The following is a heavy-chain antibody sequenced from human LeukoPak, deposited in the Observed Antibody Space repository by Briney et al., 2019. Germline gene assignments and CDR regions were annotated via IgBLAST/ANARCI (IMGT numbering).Heavy chain of an antibody. Sequence: PSETLSLTCAVYGGSFSGYYWSWIRQPPGKGLEWIGYIYYSGSTNYNPSLKSRVTISVDTSKNQFSLKLSSVTAADTAVYYCASSLRFLEWYAFDIWGQGTMVTVSS. D-gene: IGHD3-3*01. CDR3: ASSLRFLEWYAFDI. V-gene: IGHV4-59*01. CDR2: IYYSGST. CDR1: GGSFSGYY. J-gene: IGHJ3*02.